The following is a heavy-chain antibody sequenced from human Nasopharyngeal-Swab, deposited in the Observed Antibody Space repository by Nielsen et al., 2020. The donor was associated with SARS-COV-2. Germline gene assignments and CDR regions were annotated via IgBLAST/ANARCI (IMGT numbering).Heavy chain of an antibody. V-gene: IGHV1-58*01. CDR3: AAYSSGPYCYYYGMDV. Sequence: SVKVSCKASGFTFTSSAVQWVRQARGQRLEWIGWIVVGSGNTSYAQKFQERVTITRDMSTSTAYMELSSLRSEDTAVYYCAAYSSGPYCYYYGMDVWGQGTTVTVSS. CDR2: IVVGSGNT. J-gene: IGHJ6*02. CDR1: GFTFTSSA. D-gene: IGHD4-11*01.